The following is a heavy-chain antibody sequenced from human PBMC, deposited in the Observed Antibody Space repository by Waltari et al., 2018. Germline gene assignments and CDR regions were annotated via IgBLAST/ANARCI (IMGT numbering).Heavy chain of an antibody. J-gene: IGHJ2*01. CDR2: IYPDDSST. D-gene: IGHD2-15*01. CDR3: ARQLAASWYFDL. V-gene: IGHV5-51*01. Sequence: EVQLMQSGADVKKPGESRKLSCKGSGYIFTNYWIGWVRQMPGKGLEWMGIIYPDDSSTKYSPSFQGQVTISADKSTSTAFLQWSRLRASDTAMYYCARQLAASWYFDLWGRGTLVTVSS. CDR1: GYIFTNYW.